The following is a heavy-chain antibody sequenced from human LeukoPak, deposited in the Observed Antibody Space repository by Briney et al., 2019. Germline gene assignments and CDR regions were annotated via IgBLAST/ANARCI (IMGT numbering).Heavy chain of an antibody. CDR1: GGTFSSYA. J-gene: IGHJ3*02. CDR3: ARSDIVVVTATPSYAFDI. Sequence: SAKVSCKASGGTFSSYAISWVRQAPGQGLEWMGGIIPIFGTANYAQKFQGRVTITADESTSTAYMELSSLRSEDTAVYYCARSDIVVVTATPSYAFDIWGQGTMVTVSS. CDR2: IIPIFGTA. V-gene: IGHV1-69*13. D-gene: IGHD2-21*02.